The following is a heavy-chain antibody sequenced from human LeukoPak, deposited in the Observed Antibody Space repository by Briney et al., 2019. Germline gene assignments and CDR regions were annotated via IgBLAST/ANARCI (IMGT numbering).Heavy chain of an antibody. J-gene: IGHJ4*02. CDR1: GGSISSYY. CDR2: IYYSGST. D-gene: IGHD3-3*01. V-gene: IGHV4-59*01. Sequence: WETLSLTCTVSGGSISSYYWRWIRQPAGKGLEWIGYIYYSGSTNYNPSLKSRVTISVDTSRNQFSLKLSSVTAADTAVYYCAREYDSWSGYLNWGQGTLVTVSS. CDR3: AREYDSWSGYLN.